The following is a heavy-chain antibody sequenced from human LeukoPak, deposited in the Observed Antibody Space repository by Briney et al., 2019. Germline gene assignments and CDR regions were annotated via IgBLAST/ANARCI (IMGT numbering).Heavy chain of an antibody. CDR1: GGSISSSSYY. Sequence: PSETLSLTCTVSGGSISSSSYYWGWSRQPPGKGLEWIGSIYYSGSTYYNPSLKSRVTISVDTSKNQFSLKLSSVTAADTAVYYCARPAGDWLGKKNYFDYWGQGTLVTVSS. D-gene: IGHD3-10*01. CDR3: ARPAGDWLGKKNYFDY. J-gene: IGHJ4*02. V-gene: IGHV4-39*01. CDR2: IYYSGST.